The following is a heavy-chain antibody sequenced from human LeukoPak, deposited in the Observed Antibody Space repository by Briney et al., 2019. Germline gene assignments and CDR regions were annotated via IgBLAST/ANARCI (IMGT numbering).Heavy chain of an antibody. CDR2: IYTSGST. CDR3: ATSLTVRPAAEAFDI. V-gene: IGHV4-61*02. Sequence: SETLSLTCTVSGGSISSGSYYWSWIRQPAGKGLEWIGRIYTSGSTNYNPSLKSRVTISVDTSKNQFSLKLSSVTAADTAVYYCATSLTVRPAAEAFDIWGQGTMVTVSS. J-gene: IGHJ3*02. CDR1: GGSISSGSYY. D-gene: IGHD2-2*01.